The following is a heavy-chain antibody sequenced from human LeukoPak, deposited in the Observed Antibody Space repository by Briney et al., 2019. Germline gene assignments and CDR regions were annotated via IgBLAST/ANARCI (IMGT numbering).Heavy chain of an antibody. CDR3: ARQRGGGFWSGYYPSYYYGMDV. Sequence: SETLSLTCTVSGGSISSSSYYWGWIRQPPGKGLEWIGSIYYSGSTYYNPSLKSRVTISVDTSKNQFSLKLSSVTAADTAVYYCARQRGGGFWSGYYPSYYYGMDVWGQGTTVTVSS. D-gene: IGHD3-3*01. V-gene: IGHV4-39*01. CDR2: IYYSGST. CDR1: GGSISSSSYY. J-gene: IGHJ6*02.